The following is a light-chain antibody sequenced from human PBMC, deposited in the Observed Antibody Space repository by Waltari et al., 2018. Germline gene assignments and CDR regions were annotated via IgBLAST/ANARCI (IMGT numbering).Light chain of an antibody. Sequence: SYVVTQPPSVSVAPGETATITFGGDHLGTYSVHWYQQKAGQAPVLVIFYDRDRPSGIPDRFSGSNSGNTATLTISRVEAGDEARYYCHVWHPHVDPGVFGTGTEVTVL. CDR2: YDR. J-gene: IGLJ1*01. CDR1: HLGTYS. CDR3: HVWHPHVDPGV. V-gene: IGLV3-21*04.